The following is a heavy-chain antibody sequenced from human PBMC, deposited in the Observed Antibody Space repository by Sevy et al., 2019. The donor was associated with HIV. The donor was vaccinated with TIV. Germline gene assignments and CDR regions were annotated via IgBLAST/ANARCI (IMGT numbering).Heavy chain of an antibody. CDR2: IHYSGAT. Sequence: SETLSLTCTVSGDSISSSYWTWIRQPPGKGLEWIGYIHYSGATNYNPSLKSRVTISVDTSKNQFSLSLTSVTAAETAVYYCARERDVGAPSPALFDYWGQGALVTVSS. D-gene: IGHD1-26*01. V-gene: IGHV4-59*01. J-gene: IGHJ4*02. CDR1: GDSISSSY. CDR3: ARERDVGAPSPALFDY.